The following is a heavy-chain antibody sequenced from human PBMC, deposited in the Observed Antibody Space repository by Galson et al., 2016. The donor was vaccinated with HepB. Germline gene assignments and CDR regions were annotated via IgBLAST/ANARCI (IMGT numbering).Heavy chain of an antibody. V-gene: IGHV2-5*01. CDR2: IYWNDDK. Sequence: PALVKPTQTLTLTCTFSGFSLSTSRVGVGWIRQSPGKALEWLAVIYWNDDKHYSPSLKRRLTITKDTSKNQVVLTMTNMDPVDTATYYCAHRQQYLGQNDYNNYGFDYWGQGTLVTVSS. CDR3: AHRQQYLGQNDYNNYGFDY. D-gene: IGHD4-11*01. CDR1: GFSLSTSRVG. J-gene: IGHJ4*02.